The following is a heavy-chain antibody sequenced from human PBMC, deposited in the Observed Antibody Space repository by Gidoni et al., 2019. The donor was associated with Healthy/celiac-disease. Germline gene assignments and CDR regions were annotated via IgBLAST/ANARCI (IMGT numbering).Heavy chain of an antibody. V-gene: IGHV3-30-3*01. CDR3: ARVYDFWSGPYYYYYGMDV. CDR1: GFTFSSYA. D-gene: IGHD3-3*01. CDR2: ISYDCSNK. J-gene: IGHJ6*02. Sequence: QVQLVASGGGVVQPGRSLRLSCAASGFTFSSYAMPWVRQAPGKGLEWVAFISYDCSNKYSADSVTVRFTISRDNSKNTLYLQMNSLRAEDTAVYYCARVYDFWSGPYYYYYGMDVWGQGTTVTVSS.